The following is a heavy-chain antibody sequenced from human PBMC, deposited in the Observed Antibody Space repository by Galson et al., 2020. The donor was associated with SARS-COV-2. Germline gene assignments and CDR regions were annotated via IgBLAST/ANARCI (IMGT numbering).Heavy chain of an antibody. CDR2: ISYDGSNK. J-gene: IGHJ5*02. Sequence: YDMHWDSQAPGKGLEWMKVISYDGSNKYYADSVKGRFTISRDNSKNTLYLQMNSLRAEDTAVYYCARARPGTNHWFDPWGQGTLVTVSS. CDR3: ARARPGTNHWFDP. CDR1: YD. V-gene: IGHV3-30*04.